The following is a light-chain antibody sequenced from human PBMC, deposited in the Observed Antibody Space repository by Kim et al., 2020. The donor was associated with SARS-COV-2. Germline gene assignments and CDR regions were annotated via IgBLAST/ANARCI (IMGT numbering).Light chain of an antibody. CDR3: QHYENLPL. CDR2: DAS. J-gene: IGKJ4*01. Sequence: DIQMTQSPSSLSASVGDRVTITCQASQDISNYLNWYQQKPGKAPKLLIYDASNLQTGVPSRFSGSGSGTHFTFTISSLQPEDIGTYYCQHYENLPLFGGGTKLEI. CDR1: QDISNY. V-gene: IGKV1-33*01.